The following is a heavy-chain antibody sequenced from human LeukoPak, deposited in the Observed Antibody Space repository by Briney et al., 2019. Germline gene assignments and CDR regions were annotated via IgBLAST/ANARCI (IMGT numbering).Heavy chain of an antibody. J-gene: IGHJ4*02. Sequence: GESLKISCQGSGYTFTTYWIGWVRQMSGKGLEWMGIIHPGDSDIRYSPYFKGQVTISADKSISTAYRQWSILNASDTAMYYCARQITISHFDYWGQGTLVTVSS. CDR2: IHPGDSDI. CDR3: ARQITISHFDY. V-gene: IGHV5-51*01. CDR1: GYTFTTYW. D-gene: IGHD3-3*01.